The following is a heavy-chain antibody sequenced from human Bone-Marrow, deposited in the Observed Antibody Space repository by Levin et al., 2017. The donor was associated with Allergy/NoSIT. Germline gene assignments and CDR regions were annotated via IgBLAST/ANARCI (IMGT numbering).Heavy chain of an antibody. J-gene: IGHJ4*02. CDR2: VSYSRGT. CDR3: ARDHWLRTSGWGFDY. Sequence: ESLKISCTVSGGSVSSDNYFWSWIRQPPGKELEWIGYVSYSRGTNYNPSLKSRVTISVDTSKNQFSLKLTSVTPADTAVYYCARDHWLRTSGWGFDYWGLGTLVTVSS. D-gene: IGHD2-2*01. V-gene: IGHV4-61*01. CDR1: GGSVSSDNYF.